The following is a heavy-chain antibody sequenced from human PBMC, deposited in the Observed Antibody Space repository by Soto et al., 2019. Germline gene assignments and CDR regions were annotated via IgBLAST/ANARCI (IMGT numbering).Heavy chain of an antibody. D-gene: IGHD2-15*01. CDR3: ARTCSGGTCSFDY. Sequence: GTSVKVSCKDSGYTYTSYARHWVRQAPGQRLEWMGWINAGNGNTKYSQKFQGRVTITRDTSASTAYMELSSLRSEDTAVYYCARTCSGGTCSFDYWGQGTLVTVSS. V-gene: IGHV1-3*01. CDR2: INAGNGNT. J-gene: IGHJ4*02. CDR1: GYTYTSYA.